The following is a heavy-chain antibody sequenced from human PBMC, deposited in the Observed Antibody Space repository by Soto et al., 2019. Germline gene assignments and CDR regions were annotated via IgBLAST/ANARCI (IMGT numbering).Heavy chain of an antibody. Sequence: SETLYLTCKVSGGSISSGGYYWTWIRQHPGMGLEWIGNIHHSGSTFYNPSLKSRVSISVDTSKNQFSLKLTSVNTADTAIYYCTRGGDPYKTGHWGQGTLVTVSS. CDR1: GGSISSGGYY. V-gene: IGHV4-31*03. J-gene: IGHJ4*02. CDR2: IHHSGST. CDR3: TRGGDPYKTGH. D-gene: IGHD2-21*01.